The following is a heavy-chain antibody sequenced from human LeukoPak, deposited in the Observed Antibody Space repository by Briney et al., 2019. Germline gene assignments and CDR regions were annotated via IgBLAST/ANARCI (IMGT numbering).Heavy chain of an antibody. V-gene: IGHV4-59*01. J-gene: IGHJ6*02. Sequence: SETLSLTCTVSGGSISSYYWSWIRQPPGKGLEWIGYIYYSGSTNYNPSLKSRVTISVDTSKNQFSLKLSSVTAADTAVYYCAREVLEWFYYYYYGMDVWGQGTTVTVSS. CDR2: IYYSGST. CDR1: GGSISSYY. CDR3: AREVLEWFYYYYYGMDV. D-gene: IGHD3-3*01.